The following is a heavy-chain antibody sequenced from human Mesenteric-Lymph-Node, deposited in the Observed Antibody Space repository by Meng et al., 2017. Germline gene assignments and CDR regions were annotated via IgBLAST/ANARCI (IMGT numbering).Heavy chain of an antibody. Sequence: GGSLRLSCAASGFTFSSYAMSWVRQAPGKGLEWVSAISGSGGSTYYADSVKGRFTISRDNSKNTLYLQMNSLRAEDTALYYCAKGSGVTIFGVADDYWGQGTLVTVSS. J-gene: IGHJ4*02. CDR2: ISGSGGST. V-gene: IGHV3-23*01. D-gene: IGHD3-3*01. CDR3: AKGSGVTIFGVADDY. CDR1: GFTFSSYA.